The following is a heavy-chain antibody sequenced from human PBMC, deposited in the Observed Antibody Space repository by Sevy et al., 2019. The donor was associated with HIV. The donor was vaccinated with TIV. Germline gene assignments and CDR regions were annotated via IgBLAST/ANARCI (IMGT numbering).Heavy chain of an antibody. V-gene: IGHV3-30-3*01. CDR3: ARDRYGDAISDGMDV. Sequence: GGSLRLSCAASGFTFSSNAMHWVRQAPGKGLEWVAIISIDGRNKYYADSVKGRFTISRDNSKNTLYVEMNSLRGEDTAVYYCARDRYGDAISDGMDVWGQGTTVTVS. J-gene: IGHJ6*02. CDR1: GFTFSSNA. CDR2: ISIDGRNK. D-gene: IGHD4-17*01.